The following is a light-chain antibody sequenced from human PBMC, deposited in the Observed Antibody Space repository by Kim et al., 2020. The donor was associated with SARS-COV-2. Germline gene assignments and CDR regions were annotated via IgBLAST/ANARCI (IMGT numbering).Light chain of an antibody. V-gene: IGKV1-6*01. CDR1: QDIRSE. CDR2: GAS. CDR3: LQDNSYPRT. Sequence: AIQMTQSPSSLSASVGDRVTITCRASQDIRSELGWYQQRAGKAPKVLIYGASTLYSGVPSRFSGSGSGTDFTLTISSLQLEDFGTYYCLQDNSYPRTFGQGTKVDIK. J-gene: IGKJ1*01.